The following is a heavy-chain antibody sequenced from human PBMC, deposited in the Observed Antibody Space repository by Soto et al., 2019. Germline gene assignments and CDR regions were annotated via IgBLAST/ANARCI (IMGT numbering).Heavy chain of an antibody. J-gene: IGHJ5*02. CDR3: ARARQYYDCELDP. CDR1: GGSISSYY. CDR2: IYNTGST. D-gene: IGHD3-16*01. V-gene: IGHV4-59*12. Sequence: SETLSLTCTVSGGSISSYYWSWIRQPPGKGLEWIGYIYNTGSTNYNPSLKSRLTISLDTSKNQFSLKLTSVTAADTAIYYCARARQYYDCELDPWGQGTLVTVSS.